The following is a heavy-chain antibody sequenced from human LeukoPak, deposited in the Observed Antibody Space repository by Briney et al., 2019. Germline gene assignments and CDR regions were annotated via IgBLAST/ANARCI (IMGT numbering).Heavy chain of an antibody. V-gene: IGHV2-5*01. CDR2: IYWNDDK. Sequence: SGPTLVKPTQTLTLTCTFSGFSLSTSGVGVGWIRQPPGKALEWLALIYWNDDKRYSPSLKSRLTITKDTSKNQEVLTMTNMDPVDTATYYCAHQSGFSWFDPWGQGTLVTVSS. CDR3: AHQSGFSWFDP. J-gene: IGHJ5*02. CDR1: GFSLSTSGVG. D-gene: IGHD3-3*01.